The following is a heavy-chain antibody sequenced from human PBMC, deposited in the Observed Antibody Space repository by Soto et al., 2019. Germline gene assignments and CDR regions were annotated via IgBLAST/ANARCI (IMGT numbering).Heavy chain of an antibody. CDR3: AALDGALDY. Sequence: SETLSLTGTVSGDSFSSYYWTWIRQPPGKRLEWVAYIFHTGNTNYNPSLKSQVTISVDTSKNQFSLKLRSVTPADTAVYYCAALDGALDYWGPGTLVTVS. V-gene: IGHV4-59*01. J-gene: IGHJ4*02. CDR1: GDSFSSYY. D-gene: IGHD3-10*01. CDR2: IFHTGNT.